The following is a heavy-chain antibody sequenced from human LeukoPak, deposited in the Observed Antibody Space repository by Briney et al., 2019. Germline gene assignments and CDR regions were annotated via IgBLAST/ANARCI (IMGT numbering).Heavy chain of an antibody. CDR1: GFTFSSYA. CDR3: ARELYCSGGSCYDGGFDY. V-gene: IGHV3-30-3*01. CDR2: ISYDGSNK. Sequence: GGSLRLSCAASGFTFSSYAMHWVRQAPGKGLEWVAVISYDGSNKYYADSVKGRFTISRDNSKNTLYLQMNSLRAEGTAVYYCARELYCSGGSCYDGGFDYWGQGTLVTVSS. D-gene: IGHD2-15*01. J-gene: IGHJ4*02.